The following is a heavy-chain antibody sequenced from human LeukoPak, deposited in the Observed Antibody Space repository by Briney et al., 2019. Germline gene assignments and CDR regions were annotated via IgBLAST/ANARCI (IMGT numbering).Heavy chain of an antibody. J-gene: IGHJ5*02. CDR2: INSDGSAT. Sequence: GSLRLSCEASGFTFSRYWMHWVRQAPGKGLMWVSRINSDGSATTYADFVKGRFTISRDNAKNTVYLQMNSLRVDDTAIYYCERDYGAWGQGTLVTVSP. CDR1: GFTFSRYW. CDR3: ERDYGA. V-gene: IGHV3-74*03. D-gene: IGHD4/OR15-4a*01.